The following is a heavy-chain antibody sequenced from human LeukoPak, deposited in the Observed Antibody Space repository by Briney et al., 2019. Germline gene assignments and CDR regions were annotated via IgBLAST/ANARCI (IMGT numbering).Heavy chain of an antibody. D-gene: IGHD6-25*01. V-gene: IGHV1-2*02. CDR1: GYTFTGYY. CDR2: TNPNSGGT. J-gene: IGHJ4*02. CDR3: ARISPSASDHLDY. Sequence: ASVKVSCKASGYTFTGYYMHWVRQAPGQGLEWMGWTNPNSGGTSYAQKFQGRVTMTRDTSISTAYMELSRLRSDDTAVYYCARISPSASDHLDYWGQGTLVTVSS.